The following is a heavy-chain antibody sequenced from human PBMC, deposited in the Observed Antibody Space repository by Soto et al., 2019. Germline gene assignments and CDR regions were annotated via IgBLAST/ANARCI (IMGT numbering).Heavy chain of an antibody. J-gene: IGHJ6*02. D-gene: IGHD2-2*02. CDR3: TTGPYTGRNYYYYGMDV. CDR1: GFTFSNAW. Sequence: GGSLRLSCAASGFTFSNAWMNWVRQAPGKGLEWVGRIKSKTDGGTTDYAAPVKGRFTISRDDSKNTLYLQMNSLKTEDTAVYYCTTGPYTGRNYYYYGMDVWGQGTTVTVSS. V-gene: IGHV3-15*07. CDR2: IKSKTDGGTT.